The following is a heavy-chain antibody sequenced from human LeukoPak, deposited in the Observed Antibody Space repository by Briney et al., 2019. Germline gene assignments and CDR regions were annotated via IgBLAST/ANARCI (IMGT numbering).Heavy chain of an antibody. CDR3: AREKTTPEAVFDY. D-gene: IGHD1-1*01. Sequence: PSETLSLTCSVSGGSISSRGYYCSWIRQHPAKVLEWIGYFYYSGSTYYNPYLKRRITIQVHTSKNQFSLQLSPVTPADTAEYYCAREKTTPEAVFDYWGQGTLVTVSS. CDR2: FYYSGST. CDR1: GGSISSRGYY. V-gene: IGHV4-31*03. J-gene: IGHJ4*02.